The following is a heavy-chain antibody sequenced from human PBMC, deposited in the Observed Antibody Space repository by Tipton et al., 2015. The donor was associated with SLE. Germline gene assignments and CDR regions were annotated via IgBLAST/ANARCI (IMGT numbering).Heavy chain of an antibody. J-gene: IGHJ6*02. CDR3: ARISVDTTMAQRVDYGMDV. V-gene: IGHV4-59*01. CDR2: IFYSGST. Sequence: TLSLTCTVSDGSISSDYWTWIRQPPGKGLEWIGSIFYSGSTTYNPSLKSRVTMSVDTPKNQFSLKLTSVTAADTAVYYCARISVDTTMAQRVDYGMDVWGQGTTVIVSS. CDR1: DGSISSDY. D-gene: IGHD5-18*01.